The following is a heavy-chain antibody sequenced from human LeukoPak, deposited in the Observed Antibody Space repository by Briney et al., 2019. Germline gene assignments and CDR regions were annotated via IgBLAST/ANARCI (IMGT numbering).Heavy chain of an antibody. CDR2: IEQDGSEK. J-gene: IGHJ5*02. Sequence: GGSLRLSCAASEFTFSKYWMSWVRQAPGKGLEWVANIEQDGSEKYYVDSVKGRFTISRDNAKNSLSLQMNSLRAEDTAVYSCAKARLGYCSGGSCPLWFDPWGQGTLVTVSS. D-gene: IGHD2-15*01. V-gene: IGHV3-7*01. CDR3: AKARLGYCSGGSCPLWFDP. CDR1: EFTFSKYW.